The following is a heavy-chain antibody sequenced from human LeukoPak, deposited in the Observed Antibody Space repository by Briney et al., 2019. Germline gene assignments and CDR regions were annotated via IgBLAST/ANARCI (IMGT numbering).Heavy chain of an antibody. J-gene: IGHJ2*01. V-gene: IGHV4-39*07. CDR2: IYYSGST. Sequence: PSETLSLTCTVSGGSISSGGSYWGWIRQPPGKGLEWIGSIYYSGSTWYNPSLKSRVTISVDTSKNQFSLKLSSVTAADTAVYYCSRRDCSQASCFYWYFDLWGRGTPVTVSS. CDR3: SRRDCSQASCFYWYFDL. D-gene: IGHD2-2*01. CDR1: GGSISSGGSY.